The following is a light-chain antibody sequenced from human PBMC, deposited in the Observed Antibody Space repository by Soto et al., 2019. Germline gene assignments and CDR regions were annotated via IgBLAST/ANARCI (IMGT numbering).Light chain of an antibody. J-gene: IGKJ4*01. CDR3: EQRSDWPLT. CDR2: DAS. CDR1: QSVSRY. V-gene: IGKV3-11*01. Sequence: EIVLTQSPATLSLSPGERATLSCRASQSVSRYLAWYQQKPGQAPRLLIYDASNRATGIPARFSGSGSGTDFTLTISCLEPEDFAVYYCEQRSDWPLTFGRGTKVEIK.